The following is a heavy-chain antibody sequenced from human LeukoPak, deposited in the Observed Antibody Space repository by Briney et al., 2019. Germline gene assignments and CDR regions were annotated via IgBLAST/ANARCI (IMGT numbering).Heavy chain of an antibody. V-gene: IGHV4-4*07. D-gene: IGHD6-19*01. Sequence: SETLSLTCTVSGGSISSYYWSWIRQPAGKGLEWIGRIYTSGSTNYNPSLKSRVTMSVDTSKNQFSLKLSSVTAADTAVYYCARVIAVAGTSGGYFDYWGQGTLVTVSS. CDR1: GGSISSYY. CDR2: IYTSGST. CDR3: ARVIAVAGTSGGYFDY. J-gene: IGHJ4*02.